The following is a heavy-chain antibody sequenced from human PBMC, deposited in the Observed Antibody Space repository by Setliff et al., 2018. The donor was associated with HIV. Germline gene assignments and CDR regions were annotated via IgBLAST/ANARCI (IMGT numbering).Heavy chain of an antibody. CDR2: ISGSGDTI. Sequence: PGGSLRLSCAPSGFRFSDYTMTWVRQAPGKGLECVSGISGSGDTIYYADSVKGRFTISRDNSKNTVYLQMNSLRDEDRAVYYCARESSTVRGVIDIWGQGTMVTVSS. CDR3: ARESSTVRGVIDI. V-gene: IGHV3-23*01. CDR1: GFRFSDYT. J-gene: IGHJ3*02. D-gene: IGHD3-10*01.